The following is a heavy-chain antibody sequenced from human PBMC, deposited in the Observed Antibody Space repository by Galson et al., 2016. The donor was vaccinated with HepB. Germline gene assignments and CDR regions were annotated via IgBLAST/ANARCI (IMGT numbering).Heavy chain of an antibody. D-gene: IGHD2-15*01. CDR1: GFTFSRYS. Sequence: SLRLSCAAAGFTFSRYSMCWVRQAPGKGLEWVSYISGSSGTIYYADSVKGRFTISRDNAKNSLYLQMNSLRAEDTAVYYCATIPEYCSGGSCFSLENWGQGILVTVSS. CDR3: ATIPEYCSGGSCFSLEN. J-gene: IGHJ4*02. CDR2: ISGSSGTI. V-gene: IGHV3-48*01.